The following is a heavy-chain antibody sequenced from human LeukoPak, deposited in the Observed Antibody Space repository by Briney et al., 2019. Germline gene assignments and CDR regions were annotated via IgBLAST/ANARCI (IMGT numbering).Heavy chain of an antibody. CDR3: ARQVGFCSDSTGYFDY. Sequence: GGSLRLSCAASGFPFSSYVMRWVRQAPGKGLQWVSAESRSGDNTDYADSVKGRFTISRDNSKNILFLQMSSLRADDTAIYYCARQVGFCSDSTGYFDYWGQGALVTVSS. CDR2: ESRSGDNT. CDR1: GFPFSSYV. D-gene: IGHD3-22*01. J-gene: IGHJ4*02. V-gene: IGHV3-23*01.